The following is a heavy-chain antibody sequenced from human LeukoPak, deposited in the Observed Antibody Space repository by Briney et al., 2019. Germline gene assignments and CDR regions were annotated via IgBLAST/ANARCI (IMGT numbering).Heavy chain of an antibody. Sequence: QPGGSLRLSCAASGFIFNNYYMNWVRQAPGKGLEWVSYISIASGIIYYADSVKGRFTISRDNAKNALYLQMNSLRADDTAVYYCARTDGFDIWGQGTMVTVSS. J-gene: IGHJ3*02. CDR2: ISIASGII. V-gene: IGHV3-48*01. CDR3: ARTDGFDI. CDR1: GFIFNNYY.